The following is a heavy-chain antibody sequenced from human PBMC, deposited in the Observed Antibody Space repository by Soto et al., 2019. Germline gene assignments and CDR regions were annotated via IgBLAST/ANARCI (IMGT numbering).Heavy chain of an antibody. CDR3: SRWNYYPYVY. CDR2: ISYTGST. CDR1: GGSISSSSYY. Sequence: PSDTLSLTCTVSGGSISSSSYYWGWIRQPPGKGLEWIGSISYTGSTYYNPSLKSRVAMSVDTSKNQFSLNLSPVTAADTAVYYCSRWNYYPYVYWGQGTRATVSS. J-gene: IGHJ4*02. V-gene: IGHV4-39*01. D-gene: IGHD1-7*01.